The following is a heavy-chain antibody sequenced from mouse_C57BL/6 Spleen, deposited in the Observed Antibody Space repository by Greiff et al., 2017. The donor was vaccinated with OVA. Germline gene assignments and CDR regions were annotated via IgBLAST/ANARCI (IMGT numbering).Heavy chain of an antibody. J-gene: IGHJ2*01. Sequence: EVQLVESGGGLVQPGGSLSLSCAASGFTFTDYYMSWVRQPPGKALEWLGFIRNKANGYTTEYSASVKGRFTISRDNSQSILYLQMNALRAEDSATYYCARYQYYFDYWGQGTTLTVSS. CDR2: IRNKANGYTT. CDR3: ARYQYYFDY. V-gene: IGHV7-3*01. CDR1: GFTFTDYY.